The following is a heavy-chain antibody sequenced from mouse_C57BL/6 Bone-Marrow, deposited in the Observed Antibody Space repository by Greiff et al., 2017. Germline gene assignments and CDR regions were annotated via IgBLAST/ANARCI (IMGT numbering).Heavy chain of an antibody. CDR2: IDPSDSYT. CDR3: ANLRAY. CDR1: GYTFTSYW. Sequence: VQLQQPGAELVMPGASVKLSCKASGYTFTSYWMHWVKQRPGQGLEWIGEIDPSDSYTNYNQKFKGKSTLTLDKSSSTAYMQLSSLTSEDSAVYYCANLRAYWGQGTLVTVSA. V-gene: IGHV1-69*01. J-gene: IGHJ3*01.